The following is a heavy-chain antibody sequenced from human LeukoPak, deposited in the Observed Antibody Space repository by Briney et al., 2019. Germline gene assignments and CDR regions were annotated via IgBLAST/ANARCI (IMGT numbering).Heavy chain of an antibody. Sequence: PGGSLRLSCAASGFTFSSYGMHWVRHAPGKGLEWVTLLRSDGNSQYYADSVKGRFTISRDNSKNMLFLQMNSLRADDTAVYFCAKDKSNWFDLWGQGTLVTVSS. J-gene: IGHJ5*02. CDR1: GFTFSSYG. CDR3: AKDKSNWFDL. D-gene: IGHD2/OR15-2a*01. V-gene: IGHV3-30*02. CDR2: LRSDGNSQ.